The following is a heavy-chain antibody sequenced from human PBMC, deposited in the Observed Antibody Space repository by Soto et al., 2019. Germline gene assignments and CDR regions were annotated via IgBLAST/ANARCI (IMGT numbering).Heavy chain of an antibody. CDR3: ARDPKRRYCSGGSCYHYFDY. Sequence: GGSLRLSCAASGFTFSSYAMHWVRQAPGKGLEWVAVISYDGSNKYYADSVKGRFTISRDNSKNTLYLQMNSLRAEDTAVYYCARDPKRRYCSGGSCYHYFDYWGQGTLVTVSS. J-gene: IGHJ4*02. CDR2: ISYDGSNK. D-gene: IGHD2-15*01. CDR1: GFTFSSYA. V-gene: IGHV3-30-3*01.